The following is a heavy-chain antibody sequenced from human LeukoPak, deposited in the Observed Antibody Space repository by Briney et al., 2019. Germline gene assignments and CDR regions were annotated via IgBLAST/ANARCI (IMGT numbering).Heavy chain of an antibody. V-gene: IGHV3-9*01. CDR1: GFTFDDYG. Sequence: GGSLRLSCAASGFTFDDYGMSWVRQAPGKGLEWVSGISWNSGSIGYADSVKGRFTISRDNAKNSLYLQMNSLRAEDTALYYCAKTSSTSGYYYYYGMDVWGQGTTVTVSS. CDR3: AKTSSTSGYYYYYGMDV. D-gene: IGHD2/OR15-2a*01. CDR2: ISWNSGSI. J-gene: IGHJ6*02.